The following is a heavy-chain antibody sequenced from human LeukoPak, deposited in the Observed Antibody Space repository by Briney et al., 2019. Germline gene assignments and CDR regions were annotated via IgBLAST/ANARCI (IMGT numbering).Heavy chain of an antibody. Sequence: GGSLRLSCAASGFTFSSYWMSWVRQAPGKGLEWVANIKQDGSEKYYVDSVKGRFTISRDNAKNSLYLQMNSLRVEDTAVYYCAKGALSGYSYGHFDYWGQGTLVTVSS. D-gene: IGHD5-18*01. J-gene: IGHJ4*02. CDR3: AKGALSGYSYGHFDY. CDR2: IKQDGSEK. V-gene: IGHV3-7*01. CDR1: GFTFSSYW.